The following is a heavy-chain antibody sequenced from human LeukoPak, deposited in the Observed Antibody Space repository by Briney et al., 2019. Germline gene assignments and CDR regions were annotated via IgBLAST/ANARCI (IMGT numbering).Heavy chain of an antibody. CDR1: GASFSDYS. CDR3: ARLSGWYGPINY. V-gene: IGHV4-34*01. J-gene: IGHJ4*02. D-gene: IGHD6-19*01. CDR2: INNSGST. Sequence: PSETMSPTCAVYGASFSDYSWTWIRQPPGKRLEWIGEINNSGSTNYNPYLKSRVTISVDTSKNQFSLKLSSVTAADTAVYYCARLSGWYGPINYWGQGTLVTVSS.